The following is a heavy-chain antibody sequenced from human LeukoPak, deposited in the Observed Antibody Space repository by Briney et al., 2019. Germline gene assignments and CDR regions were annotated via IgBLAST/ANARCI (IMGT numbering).Heavy chain of an antibody. CDR2: IYTSGNT. CDR1: GGSINSYY. D-gene: IGHD2-15*01. Sequence: SETLSLTCTVSGGSINSYYWSWIRQPAGKGLEWIGRIYTSGNTNYNPSLKSRVTMSVDTSKNQFSLRLSSVTAADTAVYYCARKGISALAGAFDIWGQGTMVTVSS. V-gene: IGHV4-4*07. CDR3: ARKGISALAGAFDI. J-gene: IGHJ3*02.